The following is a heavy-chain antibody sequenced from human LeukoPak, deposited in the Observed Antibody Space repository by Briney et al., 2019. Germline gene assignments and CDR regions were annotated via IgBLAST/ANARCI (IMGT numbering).Heavy chain of an antibody. J-gene: IGHJ4*02. D-gene: IGHD3-3*01. Sequence: NPSETLSLTCAVYGGSFSGYYWSWIRQPPGKGLEWIGEISHSGSTNYNPSLKSRVTISVDTSKNQFSLKLSSVTAADTAVYYCAARITIFGVVFDYWGQGTLVTVSS. CDR1: GGSFSGYY. CDR3: AARITIFGVVFDY. V-gene: IGHV4-34*01. CDR2: ISHSGST.